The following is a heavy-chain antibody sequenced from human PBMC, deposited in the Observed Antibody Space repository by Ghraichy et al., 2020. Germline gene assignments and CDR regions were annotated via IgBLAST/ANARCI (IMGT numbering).Heavy chain of an antibody. D-gene: IGHD4-11*01. CDR2: IYYSGST. CDR3: ARVRYVTPNYSNVEYYYYYYYMDV. V-gene: IGHV4-31*03. Sequence: SETLSLTCTVSGGSISSGGYYWSWIRQHPGKGLEWIGYIYYSGSTYYNPSLKSRVTISVDTSKNQFSLKLSSVTAADTAVYYCARVRYVTPNYSNVEYYYYYYYMDVWCKGTTVTVSS. J-gene: IGHJ6*03. CDR1: GGSISSGGYY.